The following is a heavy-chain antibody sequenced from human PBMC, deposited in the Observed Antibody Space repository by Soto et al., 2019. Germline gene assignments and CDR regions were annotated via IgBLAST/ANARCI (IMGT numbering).Heavy chain of an antibody. Sequence: SETLSLTCLVSGGSIINGNYSWTWIRQPPGKALEWIRYIYHSGSTYYNPSLRCRVTLSVDRPKNQFSLNMKCMTAADTAVYYCASRFVDSATGYFDRGGQGTLVTVYS. CDR3: ASRFVDSATGYFDR. CDR2: IYHSGST. D-gene: IGHD5-12*01. CDR1: GGSIINGNYS. V-gene: IGHV4-30-2*01. J-gene: IGHJ4*02.